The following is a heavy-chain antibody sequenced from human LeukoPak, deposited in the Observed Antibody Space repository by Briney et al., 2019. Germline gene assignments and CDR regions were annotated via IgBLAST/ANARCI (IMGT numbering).Heavy chain of an antibody. CDR1: GFXFSSYS. Sequence: GGSLRLSCAASGFXFSSYSINWVRQAPGKGLEWVSYISSSGSNIYYADSVKGRFTISRDNAKSSLYLQMNRLRADDTAVYYCARASGGLRLDYWGQGTLVTVSS. J-gene: IGHJ4*02. CDR3: ARASGGLRLDY. CDR2: ISSSGSNI. D-gene: IGHD2-15*01. V-gene: IGHV3-21*05.